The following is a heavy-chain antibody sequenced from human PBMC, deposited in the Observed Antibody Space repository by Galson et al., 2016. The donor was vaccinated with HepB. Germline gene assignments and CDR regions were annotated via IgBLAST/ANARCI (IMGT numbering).Heavy chain of an antibody. CDR1: GFVFSNFD. V-gene: IGHV3-13*01. CDR3: ARGRGHMDV. CDR2: IGSAGDT. Sequence: SLRLSCAASGFVFSNFDMHWVRHATGRGLEWVSAIGSAGDTYYPGSVKGRFTISRENAKNSLYLQMNSLRAGDTAVYYCARGRGHMDVWGKGTTVTVSS. J-gene: IGHJ6*03.